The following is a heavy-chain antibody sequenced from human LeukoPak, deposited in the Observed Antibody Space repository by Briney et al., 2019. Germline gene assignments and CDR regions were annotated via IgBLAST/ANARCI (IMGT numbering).Heavy chain of an antibody. Sequence: SETVSLTCTDSGGSISSYYWSWIRQPPGKGLEWIGYIYYSGSTNYNPSLKSRVTISVDTSKNQFSLKLSSVTAADTAVYYCARGHVPASDAFDIWGQGTMVTVSS. CDR3: ARGHVPASDAFDI. V-gene: IGHV4-59*01. D-gene: IGHD2-2*01. CDR2: IYYSGST. CDR1: GGSISSYY. J-gene: IGHJ3*02.